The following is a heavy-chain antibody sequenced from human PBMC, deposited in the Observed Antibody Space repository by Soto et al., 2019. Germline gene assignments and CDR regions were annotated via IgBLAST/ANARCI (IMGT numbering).Heavy chain of an antibody. CDR3: AKGDNLGPKTGYAFDP. Sequence: SLTCAISGDSVSSNTASWNWIRQPPSRGLEWLGRTYFRSKWYNDYAVSVKSRIIINPDTSNNQFSLQLNSVTPEDTAVYFCAKGDNLGPKTGYAFDPWGQGIMVTVSS. D-gene: IGHD5-12*01. CDR1: GDSVSSNTAS. V-gene: IGHV6-1*01. CDR2: TYFRSKWYN. J-gene: IGHJ5*02.